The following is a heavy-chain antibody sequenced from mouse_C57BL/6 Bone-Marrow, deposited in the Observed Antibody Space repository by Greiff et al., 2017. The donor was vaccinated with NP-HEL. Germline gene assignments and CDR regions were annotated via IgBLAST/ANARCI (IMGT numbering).Heavy chain of an antibody. D-gene: IGHD3-2*02. Sequence: EVKLVESGGGLVKPGGSLKLSCAASGFTFSSYAMSWVRQTPEKRLEWVATISDGGSYTYYPDNVKGRFTISRDNAKNNLYLQMSHLKSEDTAMYYCARDQAPYYYAMDYWGQGTSVTVSS. CDR3: ARDQAPYYYAMDY. CDR2: ISDGGSYT. CDR1: GFTFSSYA. J-gene: IGHJ4*01. V-gene: IGHV5-4*01.